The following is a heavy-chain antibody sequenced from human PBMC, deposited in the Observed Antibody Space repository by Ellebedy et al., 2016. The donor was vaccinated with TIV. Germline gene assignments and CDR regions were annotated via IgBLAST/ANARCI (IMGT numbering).Heavy chain of an antibody. V-gene: IGHV3-53*01. J-gene: IGHJ4*02. D-gene: IGHD6-19*01. CDR1: GSTVSSIY. Sequence: GESLKISCAASGSTVSSIYMSWVRQAPGKGLEWVSLIYSAGGTRYADSVKGRFTISRDNSKNTLYLQMNSLRPEDTAVYYCARPAVAGTWGFDYWGQGTLVTVSP. CDR2: IYSAGGT. CDR3: ARPAVAGTWGFDY.